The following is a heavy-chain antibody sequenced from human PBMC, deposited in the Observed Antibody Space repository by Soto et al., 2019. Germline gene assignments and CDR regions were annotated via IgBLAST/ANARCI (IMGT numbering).Heavy chain of an antibody. CDR2: IIPIFGTA. D-gene: IGHD5-12*01. CDR3: ARGSEMATKNLDY. Sequence: SVKVSCKASGGTFSSYAISWVRQAPGQGLEWMGGIIPIFGTANYAQKFQGRVTITADESTSTAYMELSSLRSEDTAVYYCARGSEMATKNLDYWGQGTLVTVSS. V-gene: IGHV1-69*13. CDR1: GGTFSSYA. J-gene: IGHJ4*02.